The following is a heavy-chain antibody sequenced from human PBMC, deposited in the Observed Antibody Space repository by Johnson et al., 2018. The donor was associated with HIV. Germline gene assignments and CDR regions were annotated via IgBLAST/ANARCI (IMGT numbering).Heavy chain of an antibody. CDR1: GFTFSSYA. CDR2: ISDDGSNK. V-gene: IGHV3-30*14. Sequence: QVHLVESGGGVVQPGRSLRLSCAASGFTFSSYAMHWVRQAPGKGLEWVAVISDDGSNKYYADSVKGRFTISRDNSKNTLYLQMNSLRAEDTAVYYCARASDSFDIWGQWTMVTVSS. J-gene: IGHJ3*02. CDR3: ARASDSFDI.